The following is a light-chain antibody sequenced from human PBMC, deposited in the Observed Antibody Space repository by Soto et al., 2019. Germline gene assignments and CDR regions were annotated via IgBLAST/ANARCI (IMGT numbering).Light chain of an antibody. V-gene: IGKV3-20*01. Sequence: EIVLAQSPGTLSLSPGERATLSCRASQSVHSNFLAWYQHKPGQASRLLIYGASSRATGIPVRFSGSVSGRDFTLTISRLEPEDFVVYYCHQYGASPLTFGGGTKVEIK. CDR3: HQYGASPLT. CDR1: QSVHSNF. J-gene: IGKJ4*01. CDR2: GAS.